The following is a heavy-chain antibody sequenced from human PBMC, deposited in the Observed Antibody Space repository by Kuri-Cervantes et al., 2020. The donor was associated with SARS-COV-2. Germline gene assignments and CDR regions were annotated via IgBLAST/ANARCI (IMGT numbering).Heavy chain of an antibody. D-gene: IGHD3-3*01. Sequence: GGSLRLSCAACGFTFSSYDMHWVRQATGKGLEWVSAIGTAGDTYYPGSVKGQFTISRENAKNSLYLQMNSLRAGDTAVYYCAGTYDFWSGYSDFDYWGQGTLVTVSS. V-gene: IGHV3-13*03. CDR1: GFTFSSYD. J-gene: IGHJ4*02. CDR2: IGTAGDT. CDR3: AGTYDFWSGYSDFDY.